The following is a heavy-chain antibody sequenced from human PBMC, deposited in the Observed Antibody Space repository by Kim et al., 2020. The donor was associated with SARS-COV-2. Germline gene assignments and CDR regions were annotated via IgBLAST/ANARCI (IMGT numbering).Heavy chain of an antibody. CDR1: GYTFTSYY. V-gene: IGHV1-46*01. Sequence: ASVKVSCKASGYTFTSYYMHWVRQAPGQGLEWMGIINPSGGSTSYAQKFQGRVTMTRDTSTSTVYMELSSLRSEDTAVYYCARGTLGYCSGGSCYGWFDPWGQGTLVTVSS. D-gene: IGHD2-15*01. CDR3: ARGTLGYCSGGSCYGWFDP. CDR2: INPSGGST. J-gene: IGHJ5*02.